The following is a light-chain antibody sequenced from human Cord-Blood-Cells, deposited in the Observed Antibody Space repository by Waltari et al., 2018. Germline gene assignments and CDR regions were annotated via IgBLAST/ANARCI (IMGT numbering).Light chain of an antibody. CDR1: QSVLYSSNNKNY. J-gene: IGKJ4*01. Sequence: RATINCKSSQSVLYSSNNKNYLAWYQQKPGQPPKLLIYWASTRESGVPDRFSGSGSGTDFTLTISSPQAEDVAVYYCQQYYSTPLTFGGGTKVEIK. V-gene: IGKV4-1*01. CDR2: WAS. CDR3: QQYYSTPLT.